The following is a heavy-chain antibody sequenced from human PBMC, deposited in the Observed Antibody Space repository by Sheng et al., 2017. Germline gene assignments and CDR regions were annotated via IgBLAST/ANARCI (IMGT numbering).Heavy chain of an antibody. Sequence: QVQLVQSGAEVKKPWVLGEGLLQGFWRHLQQLCYQLGATGPLDKGLSGWEGIIPIFGTANYAQKFQGRVTITADESTSTAYMELSSLRSEDTAVYYCARAENYGDYGPFDYWGQGTLVTVSS. V-gene: IGHV1-69*01. D-gene: IGHD4-17*01. J-gene: IGHJ4*02. CDR3: ARAENYGDYGPFDY. CDR2: IIPIFGTA. CDR1: RHLQQLC.